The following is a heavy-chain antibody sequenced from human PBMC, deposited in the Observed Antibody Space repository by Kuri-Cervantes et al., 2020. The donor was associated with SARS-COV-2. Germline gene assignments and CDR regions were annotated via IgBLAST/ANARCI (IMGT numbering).Heavy chain of an antibody. V-gene: IGHV3-30-3*01. Sequence: GESLKISCAASGFTFSSYAMHWVRRAPGKGLEWVAVISYDGSNKYYADSVKGRFTISRDNSKNTLYLQMNSLRAEDTAVYYCARAWSGSYYNPFDYWGQGTLVTVSS. J-gene: IGHJ4*02. CDR2: ISYDGSNK. CDR1: GFTFSSYA. D-gene: IGHD3-10*02. CDR3: ARAWSGSYYNPFDY.